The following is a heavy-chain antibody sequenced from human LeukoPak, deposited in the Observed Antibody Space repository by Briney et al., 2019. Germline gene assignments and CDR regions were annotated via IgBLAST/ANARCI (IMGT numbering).Heavy chain of an antibody. CDR1: GGSFSGYY. CDR2: INHRGST. J-gene: IGHJ6*03. Sequence: SETLSLTCAVYGGSFSGYYWSWIRQPPGKGLDWIGEINHRGSTNYNPSLKSRVTISVDTSKNQFSLKLSSVTAADTAVYYCARHYYGSGYYYYYYMDVWGKGTTVTVSS. CDR3: ARHYYGSGYYYYYYMDV. V-gene: IGHV4-34*01. D-gene: IGHD3-10*01.